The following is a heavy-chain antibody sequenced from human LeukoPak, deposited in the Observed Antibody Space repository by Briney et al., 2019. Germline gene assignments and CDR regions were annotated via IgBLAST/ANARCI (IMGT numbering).Heavy chain of an antibody. Sequence: GGSLRLSCAASGFTFSSYAMHWVRQAPGKGLEWVAVISYDGSNKYYADSVKGRFTISRDNSKNTLYLQVNSLRAEDTAVYYCAKTYGSGSRYYFDYWGQGTLVTVSS. D-gene: IGHD3-10*01. J-gene: IGHJ4*02. CDR1: GFTFSSYA. CDR2: ISYDGSNK. CDR3: AKTYGSGSRYYFDY. V-gene: IGHV3-30-3*02.